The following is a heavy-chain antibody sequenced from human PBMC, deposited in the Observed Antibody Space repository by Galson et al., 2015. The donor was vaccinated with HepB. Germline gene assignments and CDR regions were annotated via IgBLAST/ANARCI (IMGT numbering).Heavy chain of an antibody. J-gene: IGHJ6*02. D-gene: IGHD1-26*01. Sequence: SLRLSCAASGFTFSSYSMNWVRQAPGKGLEWVSSISSSSSYIYYADSVKGRFTISRDNAKNPLYLQMNSLRAEDTAVYYCARDRSGWSGSILGYYYYGMDVWGQGTTVTVSS. CDR3: ARDRSGWSGSILGYYYYGMDV. CDR1: GFTFSSYS. V-gene: IGHV3-21*01. CDR2: ISSSSSYI.